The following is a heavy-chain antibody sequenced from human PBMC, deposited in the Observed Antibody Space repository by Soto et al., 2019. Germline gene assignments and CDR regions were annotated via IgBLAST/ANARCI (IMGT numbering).Heavy chain of an antibody. CDR3: ASQYYDYVWGSYEYPGYFDY. CDR1: GGSISSSSYY. J-gene: IGHJ4*02. Sequence: SETLSLTCTVSGGSISSSSYYWGWIRQPPGKGLEWIGSIYYSGSTYYNPSLKSRVTISVDTSKNQFSLKLSSVTAADTAVYYCASQYYDYVWGSYEYPGYFDYWGQGTLVTVSS. D-gene: IGHD3-16*01. CDR2: IYYSGST. V-gene: IGHV4-39*01.